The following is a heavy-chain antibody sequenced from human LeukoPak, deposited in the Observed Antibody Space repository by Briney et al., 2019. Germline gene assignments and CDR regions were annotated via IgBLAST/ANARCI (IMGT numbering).Heavy chain of an antibody. V-gene: IGHV1-2*02. CDR1: GYTFTGYY. D-gene: IGHD2-2*01. CDR3: ARGRYCSSTSCPYNWFDP. CDR2: INPNSGGT. Sequence: ASVKVSCKASGYTFTGYYMHWVRPAAGQGLEGMGWINPNSGGTNYAQKFQGRVTMTRDTSISTAYMELSRLRSDDTAVYYCARGRYCSSTSCPYNWFDPWGQGTLVTVSS. J-gene: IGHJ5*02.